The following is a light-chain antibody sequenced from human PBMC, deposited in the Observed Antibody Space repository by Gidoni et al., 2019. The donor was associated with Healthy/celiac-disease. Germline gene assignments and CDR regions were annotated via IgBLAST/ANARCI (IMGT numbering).Light chain of an antibody. J-gene: IGKJ3*01. Sequence: EIVLTQSPATLSLSPGERATLSCRASQSVGSYLAWYQQKPGQAPRLLIYDASNRATGVPARFSGSGSGTDFTLTISSLEPEDFAVYYCQQRSNWPRFTFGPXTKVDIK. CDR1: QSVGSY. CDR3: QQRSNWPRFT. CDR2: DAS. V-gene: IGKV3-11*01.